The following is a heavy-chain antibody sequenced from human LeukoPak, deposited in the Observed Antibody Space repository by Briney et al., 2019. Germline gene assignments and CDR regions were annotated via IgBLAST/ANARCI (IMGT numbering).Heavy chain of an antibody. CDR2: ISGSGGST. CDR3: ARDHQWLVPFDY. CDR1: GFTFSSYA. D-gene: IGHD6-19*01. Sequence: PGGSLRLSCAASGFTFSSYAMSWVRQAPGKGLEWVSAISGSGGSTYYADSVKGRFTISRDNAKNSLYLQMNSLRAEDTAVYYCARDHQWLVPFDYWGQGTLVTVSS. V-gene: IGHV3-23*01. J-gene: IGHJ4*02.